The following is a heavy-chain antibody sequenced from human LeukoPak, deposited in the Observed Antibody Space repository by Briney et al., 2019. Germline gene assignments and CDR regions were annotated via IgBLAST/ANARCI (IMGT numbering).Heavy chain of an antibody. CDR3: ARGPGGSRLSFYYYYYGMDV. Sequence: SETLSLTCTVSGGSISSSSYYWGWIRQPPGKGLEWIGSIYYSGSTYYNPSLKSRVTISVDTSKNQFSLKLSSVTAADTAVYYCARGPGGSRLSFYYYYYGMDVWGQGTTVIVSS. D-gene: IGHD3-16*01. J-gene: IGHJ6*02. CDR2: IYYSGST. CDR1: GGSISSSSYY. V-gene: IGHV4-39*01.